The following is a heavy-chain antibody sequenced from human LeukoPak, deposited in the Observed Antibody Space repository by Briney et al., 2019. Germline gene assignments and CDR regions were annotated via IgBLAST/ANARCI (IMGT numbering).Heavy chain of an antibody. J-gene: IGHJ6*02. V-gene: IGHV4-59*01. CDR2: IYYSGST. Sequence: SETLSLTCTVSGGSISSYYWSWIRQPRGKGLEWIGYIYYSGSTNYNLSLKSRVTISVDTSKNQFSLKLSSVTAADTAVYYCARGIAVAGTSGYYYGMDVWGQGTTVTVSS. D-gene: IGHD6-19*01. CDR1: GGSISSYY. CDR3: ARGIAVAGTSGYYYGMDV.